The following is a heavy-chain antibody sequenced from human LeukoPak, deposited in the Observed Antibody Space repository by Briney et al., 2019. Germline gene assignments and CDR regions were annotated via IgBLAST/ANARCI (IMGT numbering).Heavy chain of an antibody. J-gene: IGHJ4*02. V-gene: IGHV3-9*01. Sequence: GRSLRLSRAASGFPFDNYAMHWVRQAPGKGLEWVSGISWSSGTIVYADSVKGRFTISRDNANNSLYLQMSSLRPDDTAFYYCAKGSSSSSSRNYFDHWGQGTLVTVSS. D-gene: IGHD6-6*01. CDR1: GFPFDNYA. CDR3: AKGSSSSSSRNYFDH. CDR2: ISWSSGTI.